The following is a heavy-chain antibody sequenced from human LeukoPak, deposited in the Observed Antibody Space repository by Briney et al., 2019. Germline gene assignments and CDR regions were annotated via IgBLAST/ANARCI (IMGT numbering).Heavy chain of an antibody. CDR3: ARGLTYYDILTAYYTFPYFDY. J-gene: IGHJ4*02. Sequence: SETLSLTCTVSGGSISSHYWSWIRQPPGRGLEWIGYIYYSGTTNYNPSPKSRVTISVDTSKNQFSLKLSSVTAADTAVYYCARGLTYYDILTAYYTFPYFDYWGQGTLVTVSS. V-gene: IGHV4-59*11. CDR1: GGSISSHY. D-gene: IGHD3-9*01. CDR2: IYYSGTT.